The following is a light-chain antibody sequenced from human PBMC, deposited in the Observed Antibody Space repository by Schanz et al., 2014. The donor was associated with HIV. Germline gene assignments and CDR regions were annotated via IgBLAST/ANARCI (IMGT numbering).Light chain of an antibody. CDR2: GAS. V-gene: IGKV3-20*01. CDR3: QQYNNWPPLT. J-gene: IGKJ4*01. CDR1: QSVRNSY. Sequence: EVVLTQSPGTLSLSPGERGTLSCRASQSVRNSYVAWYQQKPGQAPRLLMYGASSRATGIPDRFSGTGSGTDFTLTISSLQSEDFAVYFCQQYNNWPPLTFGGGTKVQIK.